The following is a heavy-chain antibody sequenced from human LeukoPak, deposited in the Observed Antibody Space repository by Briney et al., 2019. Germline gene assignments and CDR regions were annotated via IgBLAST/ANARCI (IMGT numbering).Heavy chain of an antibody. V-gene: IGHV3-30*02. D-gene: IGHD6-19*01. CDR2: IRYDGSNK. Sequence: GGSLRLPCAASGFTFSSYGMHWVRQAPGKGLEWVAFIRYDGSNKYYADSVKGRFTISRDNSKNTLYLQMNSLRAEDTAVYYCARDSIAVAGTLDYWGQGTLVTVSS. CDR3: ARDSIAVAGTLDY. CDR1: GFTFSSYG. J-gene: IGHJ4*02.